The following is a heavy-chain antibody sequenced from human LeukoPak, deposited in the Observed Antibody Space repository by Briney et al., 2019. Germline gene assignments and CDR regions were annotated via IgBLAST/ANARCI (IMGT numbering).Heavy chain of an antibody. CDR2: INHSGST. Sequence: SETLSLTCAVYGGSFSGYYWSWIRQPPGKGLEWIGEINHSGSTNYNPSLKSRVTISVDTSKNQFSLKLSSVTAADTAVYYCARGRGVSCPRLPFDYWGQGTRVTVSS. D-gene: IGHD2-15*01. CDR3: ARGRGVSCPRLPFDY. CDR1: GGSFSGYY. J-gene: IGHJ4*02. V-gene: IGHV4-34*01.